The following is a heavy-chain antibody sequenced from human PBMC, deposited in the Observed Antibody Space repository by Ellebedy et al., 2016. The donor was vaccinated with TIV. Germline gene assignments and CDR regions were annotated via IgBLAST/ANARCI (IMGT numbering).Heavy chain of an antibody. CDR2: ISSSSSYI. CDR1: GFTFSSYS. Sequence: GESLKISXAASGFTFSSYSMNWVRQAPGKGLGWVSSISSSSSYIYYADSVKGRFTISRDNAKNSLYLQMNSLRAEDTAVYYCARESYYYDSSGYHRAEFDYWGQGTLVTVSS. J-gene: IGHJ4*02. CDR3: ARESYYYDSSGYHRAEFDY. V-gene: IGHV3-21*01. D-gene: IGHD3-22*01.